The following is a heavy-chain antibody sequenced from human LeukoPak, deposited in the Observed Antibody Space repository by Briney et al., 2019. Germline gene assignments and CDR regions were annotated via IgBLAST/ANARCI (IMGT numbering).Heavy chain of an antibody. V-gene: IGHV4-34*01. Sequence: GSLRLSCAASGFTFSDYYMSWVRLPPGKGLEWIGETNQNRKSTNYNPSLKSRVTISVDTSKNQFSLKLTSVTAADTAVYYCVRELSTSSTAFDVWGQGTKVTVSS. D-gene: IGHD6-6*01. CDR2: TNQNRKST. CDR1: GFTFSDYY. J-gene: IGHJ3*01. CDR3: VRELSTSSTAFDV.